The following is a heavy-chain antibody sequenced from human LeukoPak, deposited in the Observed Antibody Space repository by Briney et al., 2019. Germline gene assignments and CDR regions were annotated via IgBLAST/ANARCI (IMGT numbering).Heavy chain of an antibody. D-gene: IGHD2-2*02. J-gene: IGHJ3*02. CDR2: INHSGST. Sequence: SETLSLTCAVYGGSFSGYYWSWIRQPPGKGLEWIGEINHSGSTNYNPSLKSRVTISVDTSKNQFSLKLGSVTAADTAVYYCAQSKTIVVVPAAIIPDAFDIWGQGTMVTVSS. CDR1: GGSFSGYY. V-gene: IGHV4-34*01. CDR3: AQSKTIVVVPAAIIPDAFDI.